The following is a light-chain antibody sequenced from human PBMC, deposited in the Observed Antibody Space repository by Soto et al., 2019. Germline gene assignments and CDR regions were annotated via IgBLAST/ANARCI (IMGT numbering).Light chain of an antibody. CDR1: QGISSY. CDR3: QQLNSYPPLT. CDR2: AAS. V-gene: IGKV1-9*01. J-gene: IGKJ5*01. Sequence: DIQLTQSPSFLSSSVGDRVTITCRASQGISSYLAWYQQKPGKAPNLLIYAASTLQSGVPSRFSGSGSATEFTLTISSLQPEDFATYYCQQLNSYPPLTFGQGTRLEIK.